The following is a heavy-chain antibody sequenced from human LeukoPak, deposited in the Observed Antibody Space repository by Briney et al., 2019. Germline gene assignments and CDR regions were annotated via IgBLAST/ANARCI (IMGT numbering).Heavy chain of an antibody. CDR1: GFTFSDYY. D-gene: IGHD2-15*01. V-gene: IGHV3-11*01. CDR2: ISSSGSTI. Sequence: GGSLRLSCAASGFTFSDYYMSWIRQAPGKGLEWVSYISSSGSTIYYADSVKGRFTISRDNAKKSLYVQMNSLGAEDTAVYYCARVGPYCSGGSCYRLDYWGQGTLVTVSS. CDR3: ARVGPYCSGGSCYRLDY. J-gene: IGHJ4*02.